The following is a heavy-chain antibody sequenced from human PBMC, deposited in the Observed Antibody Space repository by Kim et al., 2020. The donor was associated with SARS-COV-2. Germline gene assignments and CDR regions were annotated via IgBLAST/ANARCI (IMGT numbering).Heavy chain of an antibody. V-gene: IGHV3-33*05. D-gene: IGHD2-15*01. CDR3: VRDRGGLGCSGDSCYYFDY. J-gene: IGHJ4*02. CDR1: GFTFGSYC. CDR2: ISYDGSRK. Sequence: GGSLRLSCAASGFTFGSYCMHWVRQAPGKGLEWVAVISYDGSRKYYADSVKGRFTISRDNSKNTLYLQMNSLRAEDTAVYYCVRDRGGLGCSGDSCYYFDYWRQGPLVTVST.